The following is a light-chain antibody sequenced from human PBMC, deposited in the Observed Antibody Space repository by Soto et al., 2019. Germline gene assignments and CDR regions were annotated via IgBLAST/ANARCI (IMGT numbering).Light chain of an antibody. CDR3: QHFKSFPTT. Sequence: DIQMTQSPSSLSASVGDRVTITCRASQGISSLLAWYQQKPGKAPKVLIYDASSLESGVPSRFSGSGSGTEFTLTISSLQPEDFATYYCQHFKSFPTTFGQGTRLEIK. CDR2: DAS. CDR1: QGISSL. J-gene: IGKJ5*01. V-gene: IGKV1-5*01.